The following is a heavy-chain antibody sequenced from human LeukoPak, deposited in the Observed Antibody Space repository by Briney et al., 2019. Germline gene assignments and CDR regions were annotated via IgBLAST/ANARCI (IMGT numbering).Heavy chain of an antibody. Sequence: GGSLRLSCAASGFTFSTFNMNWVRQAPGKGLEWISYISTSGGTIYYADSVEGRFSISRDNAKNSLYLQMNSLRAEDTAVYYCARSSLPGDYYCYYGMDVWGQGTTVTVSS. CDR2: ISTSGGTI. CDR3: ARSSLPGDYYCYYGMDV. D-gene: IGHD6-19*01. J-gene: IGHJ6*02. V-gene: IGHV3-48*04. CDR1: GFTFSTFN.